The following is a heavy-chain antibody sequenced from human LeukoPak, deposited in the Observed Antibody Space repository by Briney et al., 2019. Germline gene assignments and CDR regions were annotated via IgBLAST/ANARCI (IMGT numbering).Heavy chain of an antibody. V-gene: IGHV3-7*01. CDR2: IKQDGSEK. Sequence: GGSLRLSCAASGFTFSSYGMHWVRQAPGKGLEWVANIKQDGSEKYYVDSVKGRFTISRDNAKNSLYLQMNSLRAEDTAVYYCARLPGYYDSSGYFYWGQGTLVTVSS. CDR3: ARLPGYYDSSGYFY. CDR1: GFTFSSYG. D-gene: IGHD3-22*01. J-gene: IGHJ4*02.